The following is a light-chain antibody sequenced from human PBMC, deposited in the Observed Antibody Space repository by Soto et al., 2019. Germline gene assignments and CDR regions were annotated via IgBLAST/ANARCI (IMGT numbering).Light chain of an antibody. CDR3: QGWDSSSDHVV. Sequence: SYELTQPPSVSVAPGQTARITCGGTNIGSTSVHWYQQKPGQAPVLVVYDDSDRPSGIPERFSGSNSGNTATLTISRVEAGDEADYYCQGWDSSSDHVVFGGGTKLTVL. V-gene: IGLV3-21*02. J-gene: IGLJ2*01. CDR1: NIGSTS. CDR2: DDS.